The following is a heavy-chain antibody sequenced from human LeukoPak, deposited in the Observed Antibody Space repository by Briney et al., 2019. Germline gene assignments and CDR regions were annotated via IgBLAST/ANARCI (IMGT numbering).Heavy chain of an antibody. CDR3: ARALLWFGELLGDYYYGMDV. V-gene: IGHV1-3*01. D-gene: IGHD3-10*01. CDR2: INAGNGNT. Sequence: APVKVSCKASGYTFTSYAMHWVRQAPGQRLEWMGWINAGNGNTKYSQKFQGRVTITRDTSASTAYMELSSLRSEDTAVYYCARALLWFGELLGDYYYGMDVWGEGTTVTVSS. CDR1: GYTFTSYA. J-gene: IGHJ6*04.